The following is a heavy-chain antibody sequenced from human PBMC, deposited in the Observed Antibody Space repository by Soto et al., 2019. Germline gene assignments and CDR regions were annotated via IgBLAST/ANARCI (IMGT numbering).Heavy chain of an antibody. J-gene: IGHJ5*02. Sequence: GGSLRLSCAASGFTFSNYAMTWVRQAPGKGLEWVSGISGSGGSTYYADSVKGRFTISRDSSKNTLYLQMNSLRTGDTAMYYCEKYLFMYNWFDPWGQGTLVTVSS. V-gene: IGHV3-23*01. CDR1: GFTFSNYA. CDR2: ISGSGGST. CDR3: EKYLFMYNWFDP.